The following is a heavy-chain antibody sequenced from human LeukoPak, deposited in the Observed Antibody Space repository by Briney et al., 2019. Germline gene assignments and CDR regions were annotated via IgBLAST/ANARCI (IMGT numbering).Heavy chain of an antibody. CDR1: GFTFSSYA. CDR2: ISGSGGST. V-gene: IGHV3-23*01. Sequence: PGGSLRLSCAASGFTFSSYAMSWVRQAPGKGLEWVSAISGSGGSTYYADSVKGRFTVSRDNSKNTLYLQMNSLRAEDTAVYYCAKDPGIVGAKFFDYWGQGTLVTVSS. D-gene: IGHD1-26*01. CDR3: AKDPGIVGAKFFDY. J-gene: IGHJ4*02.